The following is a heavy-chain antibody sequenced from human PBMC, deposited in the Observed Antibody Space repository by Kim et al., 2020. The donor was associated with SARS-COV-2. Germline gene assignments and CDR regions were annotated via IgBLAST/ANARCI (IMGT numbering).Heavy chain of an antibody. CDR3: ARPGIAAAGDY. CDR2: ISSSRSYI. D-gene: IGHD6-13*01. J-gene: IGHJ4*02. CDR1: GFTFSSYS. Sequence: GGSLRLSCAASGFTFSSYSMNWVRQAPGKGLEWVSSISSSRSYIYYADSVKGRFTISRDNAKNSLYLQMNSLRAEDTAVYYCARPGIAAAGDYWGQGTLVTVSS. V-gene: IGHV3-21*01.